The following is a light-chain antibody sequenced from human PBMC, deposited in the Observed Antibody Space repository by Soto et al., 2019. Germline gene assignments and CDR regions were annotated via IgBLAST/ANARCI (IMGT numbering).Light chain of an antibody. J-gene: IGLJ1*01. V-gene: IGLV4-60*02. CDR2: VEGSGSY. CDR3: ETWDSNTRV. CDR1: SGHSSNI. Sequence: QLVLTQSSSASASLGSSVKLTCTLSSGHSSNIIAWHQQQPGKAPRYLMKVEGSGSYNKGSGVPDRFSGSSSGADRYLTISNLQFEDEADYYCETWDSNTRVFGTGTKVTVL.